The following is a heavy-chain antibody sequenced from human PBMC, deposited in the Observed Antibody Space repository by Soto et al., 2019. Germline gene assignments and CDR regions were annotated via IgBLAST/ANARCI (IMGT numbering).Heavy chain of an antibody. CDR1: GFTFSSYG. V-gene: IGHV3-30*18. CDR3: SKGDSRPPGY. CDR2: ISYDGSNK. Sequence: QVQLVESGGGVVQPGRSLRLSCAASGFTFSSYGMHWVRQAPGKGLEWVAVISYDGSNKYYADSVKGRFTISRDNSKNTLYLQMNSLRAEDTAVYYCSKGDSRPPGYWGPGTLVTVSS. J-gene: IGHJ4*02. D-gene: IGHD3-22*01.